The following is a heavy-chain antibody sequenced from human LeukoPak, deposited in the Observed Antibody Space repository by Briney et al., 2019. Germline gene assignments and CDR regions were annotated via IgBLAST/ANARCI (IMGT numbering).Heavy chain of an antibody. CDR1: TYNFTGYY. CDR3: AREGSGWYGNFDY. V-gene: IGHV1-2*02. J-gene: IGHJ4*02. Sequence: GASVKVSCKASTYNFTGYYMHWVREAPGQGLEWMGWINPDSGGTNYAQKFQGRVTMTRDTSISTAYMEVSRLRSDDTAVYYCAREGSGWYGNFDYWGQGTLVTVSS. CDR2: INPDSGGT. D-gene: IGHD6-19*01.